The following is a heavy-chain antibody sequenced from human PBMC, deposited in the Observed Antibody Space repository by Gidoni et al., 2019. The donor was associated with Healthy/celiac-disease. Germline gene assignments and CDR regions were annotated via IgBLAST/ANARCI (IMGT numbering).Heavy chain of an antibody. J-gene: IGHJ6*02. CDR3: ARLTSIVVGHSDPPVYYYYGMDV. CDR2: IYYSGST. D-gene: IGHD2-2*01. Sequence: QLQLQESGPGLVKPSETLSLTCTVSGGSISSSSYYWGWIRQPPGKGLEWIGSIYYSGSTYYNPSLKSRVTISVDTSKNQFSLKLSSVTAADTAVYYCARLTSIVVGHSDPPVYYYYGMDVWGQGTTVTVSS. V-gene: IGHV4-39*01. CDR1: GGSISSSSYY.